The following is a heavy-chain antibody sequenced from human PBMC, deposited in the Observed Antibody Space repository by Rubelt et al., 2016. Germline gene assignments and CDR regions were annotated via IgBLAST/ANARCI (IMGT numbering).Heavy chain of an antibody. V-gene: IGHV1-2*02. CDR3: ARDRPDSGMDV. Sequence: QVQLVQSGAEVKKPGASVKVSCKTSGYTFTGYYMHWVRQAPGQGFEWMGWINPNSGGTNYAQKVQGRVTMTRDTSISTAYMELSRLRSDDTAVYYCARDRPDSGMDVWGQGTTVTVSS. CDR2: INPNSGGT. CDR1: GYTFTGYY. D-gene: IGHD6-6*01. J-gene: IGHJ6*02.